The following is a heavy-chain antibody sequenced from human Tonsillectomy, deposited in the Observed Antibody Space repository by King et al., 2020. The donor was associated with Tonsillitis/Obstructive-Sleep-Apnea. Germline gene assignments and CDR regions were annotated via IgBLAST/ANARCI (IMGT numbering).Heavy chain of an antibody. V-gene: IGHV4-39*01. J-gene: IGHJ6*03. CDR3: AKGITIFGVVIISYYYYYMDV. CDR2: TYYSGST. CDR1: GGSISSSSYY. Sequence: QLQESGPGLGKPSETLSLTCTVSGGSISSSSYYWGWIRQPPGKVLDGIGSTYYSGSTYYNPSLKSGVTLSVDTSKNQFSLKLSSVTAADTAVYYCAKGITIFGVVIISYYYYYMDVWGKGTTVTVSS. D-gene: IGHD3-3*01.